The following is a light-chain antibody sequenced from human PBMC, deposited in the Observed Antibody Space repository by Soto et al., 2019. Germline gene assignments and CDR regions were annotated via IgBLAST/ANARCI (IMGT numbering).Light chain of an antibody. V-gene: IGKV1-9*01. J-gene: IGKJ5*01. CDR2: IAS. CDR3: QQLDSMPIT. Sequence: DIQMTQSPSTLSASVGDSVTITCRASQGIRSYLAWYQQKPGEAPKLLISIASILQSGVPSRFSGSGSGTDFVLTISSLRPEDSATYYCQQLDSMPITFGQGTRLEIK. CDR1: QGIRSY.